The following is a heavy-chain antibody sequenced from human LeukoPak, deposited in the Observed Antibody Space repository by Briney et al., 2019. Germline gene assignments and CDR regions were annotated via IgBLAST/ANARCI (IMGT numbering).Heavy chain of an antibody. CDR1: GGTFSSYA. J-gene: IGHJ4*02. Sequence: ASVKVSCKASGGTFSSYAISWVRQAPGQGLEWMGRIIPILGIANYAQKFQGRVTITADQSTSTAYMELSSLRSEDTAVYYCARLEGGFDYWGQGTLVTVSS. CDR3: ARLEGGFDY. V-gene: IGHV1-69*04. D-gene: IGHD3-3*01. CDR2: IIPILGIA.